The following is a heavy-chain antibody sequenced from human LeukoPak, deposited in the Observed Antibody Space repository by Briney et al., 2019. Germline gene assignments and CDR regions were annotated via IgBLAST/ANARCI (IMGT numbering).Heavy chain of an antibody. J-gene: IGHJ4*02. CDR3: AKGKGSSSSSIDW. CDR1: GFTFNTYA. V-gene: IGHV3-23*01. Sequence: GGSLRLSCAASGFTFNTYAMKWVRQAPGKGLEWVSAISDSGGSTYYADSVKGRFTISRDNSKNTVYLQIHRLRAEDAAVYYCAKGKGSSSSSIDWWGQGTLVTVSS. CDR2: ISDSGGST. D-gene: IGHD2-15*01.